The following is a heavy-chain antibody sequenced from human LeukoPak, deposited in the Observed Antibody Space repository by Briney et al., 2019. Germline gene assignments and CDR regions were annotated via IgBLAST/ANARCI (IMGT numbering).Heavy chain of an antibody. D-gene: IGHD5-24*01. J-gene: IGHJ4*02. CDR3: ARGRDGYNPDY. V-gene: IGHV1-69*13. Sequence: SVKVSCKASGYTFTSYDINWVRQATGQGLEWMGGIIPIFGTANYAQKFQGRVTITADESTSTAYMELSSLRSEDTAVYYCARGRDGYNPDYWGQGTLVTVSS. CDR1: GYTFTSYD. CDR2: IIPIFGTA.